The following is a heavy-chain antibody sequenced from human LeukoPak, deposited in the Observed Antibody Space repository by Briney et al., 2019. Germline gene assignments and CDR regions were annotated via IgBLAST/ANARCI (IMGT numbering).Heavy chain of an antibody. V-gene: IGHV3-7*01. D-gene: IGHD4-17*01. Sequence: GGSLRLSCVASGFTFSIYGMSWVRQAPGKGLEWVANINQDGTEKYYVDSVKGRFTISRDNSKNTLYLQMNSLRAEDTAVYYCARGTKGNDYGDYPIGPTWNYYMDVWGKGTTVTISS. CDR3: ARGTKGNDYGDYPIGPTWNYYMDV. CDR1: GFTFSIYG. CDR2: INQDGTEK. J-gene: IGHJ6*03.